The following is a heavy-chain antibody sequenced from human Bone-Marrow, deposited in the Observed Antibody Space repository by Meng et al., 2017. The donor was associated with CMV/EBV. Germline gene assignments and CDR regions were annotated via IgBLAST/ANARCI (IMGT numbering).Heavy chain of an antibody. D-gene: IGHD3-22*01. V-gene: IGHV1-18*01. Sequence: LQGRVTMTTDTSTSTAYMELRSLRSDDTAVYYCARAYYDSSALFPYWGQGTLVTVSS. J-gene: IGHJ4*02. CDR3: ARAYYDSSALFPY.